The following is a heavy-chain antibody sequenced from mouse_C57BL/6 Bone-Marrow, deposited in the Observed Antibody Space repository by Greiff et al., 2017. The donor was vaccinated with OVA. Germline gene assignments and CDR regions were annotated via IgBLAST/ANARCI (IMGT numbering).Heavy chain of an antibody. CDR3: TPNWDGFAY. J-gene: IGHJ3*01. CDR2: IRSKANNHAT. CDR1: GFTFSDAW. D-gene: IGHD4-1*01. V-gene: IGHV6-6*01. Sequence: EVKLVESGGGLVQPGGSMKLSCTASGFTFSDAWMDWVRQSPEKGLEWVAEIRSKANNHATYYAVSVKGRFTIARDDYKISVYLQMNSLSAEDTGIYSCTPNWDGFAYWGQGTLVTVSA.